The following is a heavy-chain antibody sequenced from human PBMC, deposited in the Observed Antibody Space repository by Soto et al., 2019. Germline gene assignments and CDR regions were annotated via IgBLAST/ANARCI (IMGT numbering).Heavy chain of an antibody. D-gene: IGHD6-13*01. Sequence: SETMSLTCAVYGGSFSGYYWSWIRQPPGRGLEWIGEINHSGSTNYNPSLKSRVTISVDTSKNQFSLKLSSVTAADTAVYYCARVGRAAAGLYYYMDVWGKGTTVTVSS. CDR2: INHSGST. J-gene: IGHJ6*03. V-gene: IGHV4-34*01. CDR3: ARVGRAAAGLYYYMDV. CDR1: GGSFSGYY.